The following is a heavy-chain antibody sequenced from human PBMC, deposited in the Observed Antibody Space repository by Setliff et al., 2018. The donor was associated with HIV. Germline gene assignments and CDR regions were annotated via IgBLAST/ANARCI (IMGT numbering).Heavy chain of an antibody. V-gene: IGHV3-23*01. CDR2: ISGSGGST. Sequence: PGGSLRLSCAASGFTFSSYAVSWVRQAPGKGLEWVSAISGSGGSTYYADSVKGRFTISRDNSKNTLYLQMNSLRAEDTAVYYCAKDQGSSGWYVGGTVSHYWGQGTLVTVSS. CDR1: GFTFSSYA. J-gene: IGHJ4*02. CDR3: AKDQGSSGWYVGGTVSHY. D-gene: IGHD6-19*01.